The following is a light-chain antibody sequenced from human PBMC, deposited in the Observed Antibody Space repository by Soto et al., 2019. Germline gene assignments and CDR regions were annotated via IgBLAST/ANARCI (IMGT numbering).Light chain of an antibody. CDR2: GVS. CDR1: QSVSRNY. Sequence: ETVLTQSPGTLSLSPGERATLSCRASQSVSRNYLVWYQQKPGQAPRLLISGVSNRATGIPDRFSGSGSGTDFTLTISRLEPEDVAVYYCQQYAPSPAITFGQGTRVEIK. J-gene: IGKJ5*01. V-gene: IGKV3-20*01. CDR3: QQYAPSPAIT.